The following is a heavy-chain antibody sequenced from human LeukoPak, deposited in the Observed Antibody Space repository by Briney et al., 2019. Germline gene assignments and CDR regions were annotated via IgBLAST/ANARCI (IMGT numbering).Heavy chain of an antibody. CDR3: ARGDYETHGYQTR. D-gene: IGHD3-22*01. CDR2: INTNTGNP. Sequence: SVKVSCKASGYIFTSYVLHWVRQAPGQGLEWMGWINTNTGNPTYAQGFTGRFVFSLDTSVSTAYLQISSLKADDTAMYYCARGDYETHGYQTRWGQGTLVTVSS. J-gene: IGHJ4*02. V-gene: IGHV7-4-1*02. CDR1: GYIFTSYV.